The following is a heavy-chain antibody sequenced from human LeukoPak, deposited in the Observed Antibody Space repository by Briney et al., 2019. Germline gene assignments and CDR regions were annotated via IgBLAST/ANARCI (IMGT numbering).Heavy chain of an antibody. CDR1: GFTFSSYA. V-gene: IGHV3-23*01. D-gene: IGHD3-10*01. CDR2: IATNGVT. J-gene: IGHJ4*02. Sequence: LPGGSLRLSCAASGFTFSSYAMSWVRQAPGKGLQRVSAIATNGVTYYADSVQGRFTISRDNSQSTLYLQMNSLRAEDTAVYYCAKVLPSGSGSYRRYFDYWGQGTLITVSS. CDR3: AKVLPSGSGSYRRYFDY.